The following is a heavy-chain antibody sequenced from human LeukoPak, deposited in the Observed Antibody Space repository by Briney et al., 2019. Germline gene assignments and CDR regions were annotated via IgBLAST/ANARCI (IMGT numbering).Heavy chain of an antibody. CDR1: GGSISSGGYS. Sequence: SQTLSLTCAVSGGSISSGGYSWSWIRQPPGKGLEWIGYIYYSGSTYYNPSLKSRVTLSVDTFRNQFSLTLSSVTAADTAVYYCAREGYTGSDFVLWGQGTLVTVSS. D-gene: IGHD5-12*01. CDR3: AREGYTGSDFVL. CDR2: IYYSGST. J-gene: IGHJ4*02. V-gene: IGHV4-30-2*05.